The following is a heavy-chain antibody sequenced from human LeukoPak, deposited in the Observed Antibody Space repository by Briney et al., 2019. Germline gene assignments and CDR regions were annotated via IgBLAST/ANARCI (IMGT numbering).Heavy chain of an antibody. CDR2: ISERGGST. J-gene: IGHJ4*02. V-gene: IGHV3-23*01. D-gene: IGHD3-10*01. CDR1: GITLSNYG. Sequence: GGSLRLSCVVSGITLSNYGMSWVRQAPGKGLEWVSGISERGGSTNYADSVKGRFIISRDTSKNTVYLQMNSLRAEDTAVYYRASRMAGVGEPDYWGQGTLVTVSS. CDR3: ASRMAGVGEPDY.